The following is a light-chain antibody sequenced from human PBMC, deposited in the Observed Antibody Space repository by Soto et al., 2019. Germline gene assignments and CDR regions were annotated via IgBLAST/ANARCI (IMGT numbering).Light chain of an antibody. CDR2: DAS. V-gene: IGKV1-13*02. CDR1: QGISSA. CDR3: QHFNSYPYT. J-gene: IGKJ2*01. Sequence: ALQLTQSPSSLSASVGDRVTITCRASQGISSALAWYQQKPGKAPKLLIYDASSLESGVPSRFSGSGSGTDFTLTISSLQPEDFATYYCQHFNSYPYTFGQGTKLEIK.